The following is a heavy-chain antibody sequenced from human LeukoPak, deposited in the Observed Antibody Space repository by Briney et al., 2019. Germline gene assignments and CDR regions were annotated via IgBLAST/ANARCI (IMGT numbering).Heavy chain of an antibody. V-gene: IGHV3-23*01. Sequence: PGGSLRLSCAASGFTFSNYAMSWVRQAPGKGLEWVSAISGSGGSTYYADSVKGRFTISRDNSKNTLYLQMNSLRAEDTAVYYCARDLSDSSGYFSRDAFDIWGQGTMVTVSS. D-gene: IGHD3-22*01. CDR1: GFTFSNYA. J-gene: IGHJ3*02. CDR2: ISGSGGST. CDR3: ARDLSDSSGYFSRDAFDI.